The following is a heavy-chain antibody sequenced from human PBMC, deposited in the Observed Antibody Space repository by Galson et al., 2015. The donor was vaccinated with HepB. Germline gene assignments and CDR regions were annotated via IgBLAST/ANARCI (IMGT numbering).Heavy chain of an antibody. Sequence: SLRLSCAVSGFTFSDYYMNWIRQAPGKGLEWLSYISGSSTYTYYADSVKGRFTISRDNAKNSLYLQMNSLRAEDTAVYYCARDHDYGDFALDYWGQGTLVTVSS. CDR3: ARDHDYGDFALDY. CDR2: ISGSSTYT. D-gene: IGHD4-17*01. V-gene: IGHV3-11*06. CDR1: GFTFSDYY. J-gene: IGHJ4*02.